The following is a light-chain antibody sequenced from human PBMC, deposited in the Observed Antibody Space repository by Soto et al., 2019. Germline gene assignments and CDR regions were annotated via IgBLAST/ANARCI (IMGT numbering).Light chain of an antibody. CDR3: QQYVVGSLLS. V-gene: IGKV3-20*01. J-gene: IGKJ5*01. CDR2: DAS. Sequence: EIVLTQSPATTSVSPGERATLSCRASQSMGSNVAWYHHKPGEAPRLLISDASIRAAGIPDRSSGSGSGTDFTLTISRLEPEDFALYYCQQYVVGSLLSFGRGTRLEIK. CDR1: QSMGSN.